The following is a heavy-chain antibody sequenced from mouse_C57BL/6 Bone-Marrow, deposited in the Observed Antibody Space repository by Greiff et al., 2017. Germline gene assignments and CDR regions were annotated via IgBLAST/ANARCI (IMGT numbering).Heavy chain of an antibody. CDR1: GYTFTDYY. Sequence: EVQLQQSGPELVKPGASVKISCKASGYTFTDYYMNWVKQRPGKSLEWIGDINPNNGCTSYNQKFKGKATLTVDKSSRTAYMVLRSLTSEDSAVYYCARGEGTAQAWYYAMDYWGQGTSVTVSS. J-gene: IGHJ4*01. V-gene: IGHV1-26*01. CDR3: ARGEGTAQAWYYAMDY. CDR2: INPNNGCT. D-gene: IGHD3-2*02.